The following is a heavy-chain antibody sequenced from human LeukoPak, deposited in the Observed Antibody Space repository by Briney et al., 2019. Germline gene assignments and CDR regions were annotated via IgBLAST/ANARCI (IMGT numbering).Heavy chain of an antibody. Sequence: SETLSLTCAVYGGSFSGYYWNWIRQPPGKGLEWIGKIYHSGSTNYNPSLKSRVTISVDTSKNQFSLKLSSVTAADTAVYYCARGRTMVRGVIKIYYYYYMDVWGKGTTVTVSS. J-gene: IGHJ6*03. D-gene: IGHD3-10*01. CDR1: GGSFSGYY. V-gene: IGHV4-34*01. CDR2: IYHSGST. CDR3: ARGRTMVRGVIKIYYYYYMDV.